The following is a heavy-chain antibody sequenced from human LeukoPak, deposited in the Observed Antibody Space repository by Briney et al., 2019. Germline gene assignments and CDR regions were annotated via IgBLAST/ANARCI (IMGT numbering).Heavy chain of an antibody. Sequence: SEALSLTCTVSGGSISSYYWSWIRQPAWKGLEWIGRIYTSGSTNYNPSLKSRVTMSVDTSKNQFSLKLSSVTAADTAVYYCARGVKHYYDSSGYMYYFDYWGQGTLVTVSS. D-gene: IGHD3-22*01. CDR1: GGSISSYY. V-gene: IGHV4-4*07. CDR2: IYTSGST. J-gene: IGHJ4*02. CDR3: ARGVKHYYDSSGYMYYFDY.